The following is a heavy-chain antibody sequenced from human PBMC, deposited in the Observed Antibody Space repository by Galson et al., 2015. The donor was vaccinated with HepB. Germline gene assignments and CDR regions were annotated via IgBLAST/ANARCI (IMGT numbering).Heavy chain of an antibody. CDR2: ISGSGGST. CDR3: ANSGGYPYYFDY. CDR1: GFTFSSYA. D-gene: IGHD2-15*01. Sequence: CAASGFTFSSYAMSWVRQAPGKGLEWVSAISGSGGSTYYADSVKGRFTISRDNSKNTLYLQMNSLRAEDTAVYYCANSGGYPYYFDYWGQGTLVTVSS. J-gene: IGHJ4*02. V-gene: IGHV3-23*01.